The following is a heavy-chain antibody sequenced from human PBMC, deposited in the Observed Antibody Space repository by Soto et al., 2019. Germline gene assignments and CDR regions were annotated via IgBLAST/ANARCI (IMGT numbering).Heavy chain of an antibody. D-gene: IGHD2-2*01. J-gene: IGHJ6*02. CDR1: GGTFSRYS. V-gene: IGHV1-69*08. Sequence: QVQLVQSGAEVKKPGSSVKVSCKASGGTFSRYSITWVRQAPGTGLEWKERIIPIFGIPTYAQKFQGRVTFTADESTSTAYMELSSLRSDDTAVYYCAREDRDRETGLVPAAIDGMDVWGQGTTVTVSS. CDR3: AREDRDRETGLVPAAIDGMDV. CDR2: IIPIFGIP.